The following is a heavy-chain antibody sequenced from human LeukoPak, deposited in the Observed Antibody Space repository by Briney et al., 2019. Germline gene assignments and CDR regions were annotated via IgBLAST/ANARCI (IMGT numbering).Heavy chain of an antibody. CDR2: IYHSGST. V-gene: IGHV4-30-2*01. Sequence: PSETLSLTCTVSGGSISSGGYYWSWIRQPPGKGLEWIGYIYHSGSTYYNPSLKSRVTISVDRSKNQFSLKLSSVTAADTAVYYCARGPQQLKANWFDPWGQGTLVTVSS. CDR3: ARGPQQLKANWFDP. D-gene: IGHD2-2*01. J-gene: IGHJ5*02. CDR1: GGSISSGGYY.